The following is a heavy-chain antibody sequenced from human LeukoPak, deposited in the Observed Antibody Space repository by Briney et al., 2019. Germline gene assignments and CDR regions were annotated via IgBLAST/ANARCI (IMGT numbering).Heavy chain of an antibody. D-gene: IGHD4-11*01. CDR2: INPNSGGT. CDR1: GYTFTDYY. Sequence: ASVKVSCTASGYTFTDYYIHWVRQVPGLGLEWMGWINPNSGGTNYAQKFQGRVAMTRDTSIRTAYMELSRLRSDDTAVYYCARDAIVRDYSYFDYWGQGTLVTVSS. V-gene: IGHV1-2*02. CDR3: ARDAIVRDYSYFDY. J-gene: IGHJ4*02.